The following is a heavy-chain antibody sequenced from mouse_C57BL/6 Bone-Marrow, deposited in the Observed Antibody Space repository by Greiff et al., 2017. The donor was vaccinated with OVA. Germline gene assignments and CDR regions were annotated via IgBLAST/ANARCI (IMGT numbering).Heavy chain of an antibody. CDR3: ARYGYGSYFDY. CDR1: GYTFTSYW. Sequence: QVQLQQPGAELVRPGSSVKLSCKASGYTFTSYWMDWVKQRPGQGLEWIGNIYPSDSATHYNQKFKDKATLTVDKSSSTAYMQLSSLTSEDSAVYYCARYGYGSYFDYWGQGTTLTVSS. J-gene: IGHJ2*01. CDR2: IYPSDSAT. V-gene: IGHV1-61*01. D-gene: IGHD1-1*01.